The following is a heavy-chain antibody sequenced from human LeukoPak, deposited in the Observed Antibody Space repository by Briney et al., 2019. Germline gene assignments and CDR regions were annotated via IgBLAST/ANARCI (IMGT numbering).Heavy chain of an antibody. J-gene: IGHJ6*02. CDR3: AGPTTGDYYYGMDV. Sequence: SETLSLTCTVSGGSISSYYWSWIRQPPGKGLEWIGYIYCSGSTNYNPSLKSRVTISVDTSKNQFSLKLSSVTAADTAVYYCAGPTTGDYYYGMDVWGQGTTVTVSS. D-gene: IGHD4-11*01. CDR2: IYCSGST. V-gene: IGHV4-59*01. CDR1: GGSISSYY.